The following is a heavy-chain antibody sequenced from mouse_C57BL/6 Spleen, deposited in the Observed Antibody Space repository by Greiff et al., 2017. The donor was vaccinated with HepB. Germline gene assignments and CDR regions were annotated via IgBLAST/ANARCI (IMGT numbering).Heavy chain of an antibody. V-gene: IGHV1-59*01. D-gene: IGHD3-3*01. CDR2: IDPSDSYT. CDR1: GYTFTSYW. Sequence: QVQLQQPGAELVRPGTSVKLSCKASGYTFTSYWMHWVKQRPGQGLEWIGVIDPSDSYTNYNQKFKGKATLTVDTSSSTAYMQLSSLTSEDSAVYYCARGGIDEGRPVFDYWGQGTTLTVSS. CDR3: ARGGIDEGRPVFDY. J-gene: IGHJ2*01.